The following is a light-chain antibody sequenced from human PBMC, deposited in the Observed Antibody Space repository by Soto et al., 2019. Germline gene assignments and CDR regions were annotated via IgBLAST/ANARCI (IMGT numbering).Light chain of an antibody. J-gene: IGKJ4*01. CDR2: DAS. CDR1: QSVSSY. Sequence: EIVLTQSPATLSLSPGERATLSCRASQSVSSYLAWYQQKPGQAPRLLFYDASNRATGIPARFSGSGSGTDFTLTVSSLEPEDFAAYYCQQRSDWLLTFGGGTKVEIK. CDR3: QQRSDWLLT. V-gene: IGKV3-11*01.